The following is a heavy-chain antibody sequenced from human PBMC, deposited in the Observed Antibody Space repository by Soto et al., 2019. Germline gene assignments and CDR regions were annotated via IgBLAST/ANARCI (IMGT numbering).Heavy chain of an antibody. CDR2: IKSKTGGGTT. D-gene: IGHD6-13*01. CDR3: TTLTGIAAAGTPRDYYYGMDV. Sequence: GGSLRLSCAASGFTFSNAWMSWVRQAPGKGLEWVGRIKSKTGGGTTDYAAPVKGRFTISRDDSKNTLYLQMNSLKTEDTAVYYCTTLTGIAAAGTPRDYYYGMDVWGQGTTVTVSS. J-gene: IGHJ6*02. V-gene: IGHV3-15*01. CDR1: GFTFSNAW.